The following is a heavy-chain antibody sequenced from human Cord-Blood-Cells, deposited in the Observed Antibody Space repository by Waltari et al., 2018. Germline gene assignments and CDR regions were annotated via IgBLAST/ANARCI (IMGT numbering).Heavy chain of an antibody. D-gene: IGHD1-20*01. CDR3: ARQSITGTTGEFDY. CDR1: GGSISSSSYY. J-gene: IGHJ4*02. CDR2: IYYSGGT. V-gene: IGHV4-39*01. Sequence: QLQLQESGPGLVKPSETLSLTCTVSGGSISSSSYYWGWIRQPPGKGLEWIGSIYYSGGTYYNPSLKSRVTISVDTSKNQFSLKLSSVTAADTAVYYCARQSITGTTGEFDYWGQGTLVTVSS.